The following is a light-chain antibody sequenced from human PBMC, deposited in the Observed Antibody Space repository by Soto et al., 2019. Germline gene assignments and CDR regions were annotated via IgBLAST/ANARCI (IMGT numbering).Light chain of an antibody. Sequence: DIQMTQSPSSLSASVGDRVTITCRASQSISSYLNWYQQKPGKAPKLLIYAASSLQSGVPSRFSGSGSGTDFTLTISSLQPEDFATYYCQQSYSTPLTLGPGTKVD. CDR1: QSISSY. CDR3: QQSYSTPLT. J-gene: IGKJ3*01. CDR2: AAS. V-gene: IGKV1-39*01.